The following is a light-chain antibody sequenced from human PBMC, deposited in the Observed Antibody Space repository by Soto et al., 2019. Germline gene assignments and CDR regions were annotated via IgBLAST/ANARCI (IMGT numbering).Light chain of an antibody. J-gene: IGLJ1*01. CDR1: SSDLGSHNF. V-gene: IGLV2-14*03. Sequence: QSALTQPASVSGSPVQSITISCTGTSSDLGSHNFVSWYQHHPGKAPKFLIYDVSNRPSGVSKRVTGSKCGNTASLTISGLQADDEAEYFCSSYTGSSTPDVFGPGSKLTVL. CDR3: SSYTGSSTPDV. CDR2: DVS.